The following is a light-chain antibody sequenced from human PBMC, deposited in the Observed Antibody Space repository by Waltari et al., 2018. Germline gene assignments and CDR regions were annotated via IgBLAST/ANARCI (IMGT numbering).Light chain of an antibody. CDR2: HGS. J-gene: IGKJ1*01. V-gene: IGKV3D-20*02. Sequence: RRRPGWDRNRVACDQQKPGHAPRLVSFHGSRRATAIPDRFGGSGSGTDFGLTNGRLELEDFAVFDCEQRGTVPATFGQGTKVEIK. CDR1: PGWDRNR. CDR3: EQRGTVPAT.